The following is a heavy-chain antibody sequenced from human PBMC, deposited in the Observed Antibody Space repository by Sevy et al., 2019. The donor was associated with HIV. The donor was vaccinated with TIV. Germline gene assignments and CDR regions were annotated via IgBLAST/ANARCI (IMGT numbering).Heavy chain of an antibody. CDR3: AAKGHYDSSGYYSRGPFDI. Sequence: GGSLRLSCAASGFTFSSYAMHWVRQAPGKGLEWVAVISYDGSNKYYADSVKGQFTISRDNSKNTLYLQMNSLRAEDTAVYYCAAKGHYDSSGYYSRGPFDIWGQGTMVTVS. D-gene: IGHD3-22*01. CDR2: ISYDGSNK. J-gene: IGHJ3*02. V-gene: IGHV3-30-3*01. CDR1: GFTFSSYA.